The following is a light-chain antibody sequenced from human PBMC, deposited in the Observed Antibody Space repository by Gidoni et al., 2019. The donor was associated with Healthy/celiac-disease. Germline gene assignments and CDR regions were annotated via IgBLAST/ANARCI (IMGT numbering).Light chain of an antibody. CDR3: QQSYSTPRT. J-gene: IGKJ2*01. CDR1: QSISSY. V-gene: IGKV1-39*01. Sequence: DIQMTPSPSSLSASVGDRVTITCRESQSISSYLHWYQQKPGKAPKLLIYAASSLQSGVPSRFSGSGSGTDFTLTISSLQPEDFATYYCQQSYSTPRTFGQGTKLEIK. CDR2: AAS.